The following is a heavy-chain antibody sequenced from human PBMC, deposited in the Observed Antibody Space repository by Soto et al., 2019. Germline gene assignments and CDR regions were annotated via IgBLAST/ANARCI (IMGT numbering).Heavy chain of an antibody. D-gene: IGHD3-10*02. V-gene: IGHV3-30*03. CDR1: GLSVRNNG. CDR2: LSYDGSET. J-gene: IGHJ4*02. Sequence: GGSLRLSSVGSGLSVRNNGMHWVRQTPGKGLEWVAFLSYDGSETFYADSVKGRFTVSRDNSKNTLFLHMRNLRRDDTAVYYCSIVRVADSALDHWGQGTLVTVSS. CDR3: SIVRVADSALDH.